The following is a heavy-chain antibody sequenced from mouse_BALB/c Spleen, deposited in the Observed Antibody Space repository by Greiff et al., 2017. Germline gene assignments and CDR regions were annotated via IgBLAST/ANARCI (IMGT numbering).Heavy chain of an antibody. CDR3: AREDGNYGDAMDY. D-gene: IGHD2-1*01. CDR2: IDPENGNT. V-gene: IGHV14-1*02. Sequence: EVQLQQSGAELVRPGASVKLSCKASGFSFTGYYMHWVKQRPEQGLEWIGWIDPENGNTIYDPKFQGKASITADTSSNTAYLQLSSLTSEDTAVYYCAREDGNYGDAMDYWGQGTSVTVSS. CDR1: GFSFTGYY. J-gene: IGHJ4*01.